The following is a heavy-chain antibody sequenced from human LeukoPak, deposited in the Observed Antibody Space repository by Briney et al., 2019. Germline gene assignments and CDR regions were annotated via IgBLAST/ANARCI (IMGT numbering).Heavy chain of an antibody. D-gene: IGHD6-19*01. Sequence: WIRQPPGKGLEWVSGINWNGGSTGYADSVKGRFTISRDNAKNSLYLQMNSLRAEDTALYYCAREGGWYVYYMDVWGKGTTVTVSS. V-gene: IGHV3-20*03. CDR3: AREGGWYVYYMDV. CDR2: INWNGGST. J-gene: IGHJ6*03.